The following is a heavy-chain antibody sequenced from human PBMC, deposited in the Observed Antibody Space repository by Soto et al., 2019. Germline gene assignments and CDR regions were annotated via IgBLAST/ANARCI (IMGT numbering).Heavy chain of an antibody. D-gene: IGHD6-19*01. V-gene: IGHV3-30*18. Sequence: GGSLRLSCAASGFTFSSYGMHWVRQAPGKGLEWVAVISYDGSNKYYADSVKGRFTISRDNSKNTLYLQMNSLRAEDTAVYYCAKDGQWLVQPEYFQHWGQGTLVTVSS. CDR1: GFTFSSYG. J-gene: IGHJ1*01. CDR2: ISYDGSNK. CDR3: AKDGQWLVQPEYFQH.